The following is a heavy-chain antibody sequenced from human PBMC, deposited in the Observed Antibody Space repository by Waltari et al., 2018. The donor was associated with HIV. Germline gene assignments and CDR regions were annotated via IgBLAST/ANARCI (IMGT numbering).Heavy chain of an antibody. CDR2: IYYSGST. Sequence: QLQLQESGPGLVKPSETLSLTCTVSGASISSSSYYSGWIRTPPGKGLEWIGSIYYSGSTYYNPSLKSRVTISVDTSKNQFSLKLSSVTAADTAVYYCASVDYGDYISWFDPWGQGTLVTVSS. CDR1: GASISSSSYY. V-gene: IGHV4-39*01. CDR3: ASVDYGDYISWFDP. J-gene: IGHJ5*02. D-gene: IGHD4-17*01.